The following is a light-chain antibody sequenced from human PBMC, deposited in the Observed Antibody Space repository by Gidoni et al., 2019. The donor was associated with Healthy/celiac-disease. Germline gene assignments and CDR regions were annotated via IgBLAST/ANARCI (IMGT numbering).Light chain of an antibody. CDR3: QQYNSYSPNT. J-gene: IGKJ4*01. CDR2: DAS. CDR1: QSISSW. Sequence: DIQMTQSPSTLSASVGDRVTITCRASQSISSWLAWYQQKPGKAPKLLIYDASSLESGVPSRFSGSGSGTEFTLTISSLQPDDFATYYCQQYNSYSPNTFXGXTKVEIK. V-gene: IGKV1-5*01.